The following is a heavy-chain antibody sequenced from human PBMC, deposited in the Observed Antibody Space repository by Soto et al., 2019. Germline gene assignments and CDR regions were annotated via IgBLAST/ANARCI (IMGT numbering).Heavy chain of an antibody. CDR1: GFTFSDYY. Sequence: QVQLVESGGGLVKPGGSLRLSCAASGFTFSDYYMSWIRQAPGKGLEWVSYISSSGSTIYYADSVKGRFTISRDNAKNSLYLQMNSLRAEDTAEYYCARDVMPYSSSSAIGDYWGQGTLVTVSS. CDR3: ARDVMPYSSSSAIGDY. D-gene: IGHD6-6*01. CDR2: ISSSGSTI. J-gene: IGHJ4*02. V-gene: IGHV3-11*01.